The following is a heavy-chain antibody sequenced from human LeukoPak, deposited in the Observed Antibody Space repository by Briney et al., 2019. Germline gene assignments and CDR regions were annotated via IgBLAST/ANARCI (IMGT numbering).Heavy chain of an antibody. CDR1: GFTFTSHD. V-gene: IGHV1-8*01. Sequence: ASVKVSCKASGFTFTSHDYNWVGQATGQGLEWMGWMNPNSGNTGYAQEFQGRVTMTSDTSISTAYMELSSLSSEDTAVYYCARDARGAAAADAPFDIWGQGTMVTVSS. CDR2: MNPNSGNT. D-gene: IGHD6-13*01. CDR3: ARDARGAAAADAPFDI. J-gene: IGHJ3*02.